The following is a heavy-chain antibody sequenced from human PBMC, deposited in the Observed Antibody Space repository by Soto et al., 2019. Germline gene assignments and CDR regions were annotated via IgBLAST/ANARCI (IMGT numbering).Heavy chain of an antibody. CDR1: GFAFSSYW. Sequence: EVQLVESGGGLVQPGGSLRLSCAASGFAFSSYWMHWVRQAPGKGLVWVSRINPDGRTTSYADSVRDRFTISRDNAHDTLYLQMNGLRTEDTAVYYCAGVGVGSYHFDFWGQGTQVAVSS. J-gene: IGHJ4*02. D-gene: IGHD3-10*01. CDR3: AGVGVGSYHFDF. CDR2: INPDGRTT. V-gene: IGHV3-74*01.